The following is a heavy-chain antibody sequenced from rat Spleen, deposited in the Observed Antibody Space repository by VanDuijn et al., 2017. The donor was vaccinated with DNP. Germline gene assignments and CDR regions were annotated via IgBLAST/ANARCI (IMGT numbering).Heavy chain of an antibody. J-gene: IGHJ2*01. CDR2: NLYHGGGT. D-gene: IGHD1-11*01. Sequence: EVQLVESGGDLVQPGTSLKLSCIASGFTVSDYNMAWVRQAPKKGLEWIASNLYHGGGTYYRDSVKGRFTVSRDNAKSTLYLQMNSLRSEDTATYYCARGGGGSDYWGQGVMVTVSS. V-gene: IGHV5S10*01. CDR1: GFTVSDYN. CDR3: ARGGGGSDY.